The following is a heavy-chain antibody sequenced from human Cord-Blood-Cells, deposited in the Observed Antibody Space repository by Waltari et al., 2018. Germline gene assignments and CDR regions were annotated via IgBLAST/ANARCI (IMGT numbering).Heavy chain of an antibody. CDR3: ARDLRTTVTTYYFDY. D-gene: IGHD4-4*01. CDR1: GFTFSSDR. V-gene: IGHV3-48*02. J-gene: IGHJ4*02. Sequence: EVQLVVSGGGLLETGGSRSLSCAASGFTFSSDRLKWVRQALGKGLEWVSYISSSSSTIYYADSVKARFTISRDNAKNSLYLQMNSLRDEDTAVYYCARDLRTTVTTYYFDYWGQGTLVTVSS. CDR2: ISSSSSTI.